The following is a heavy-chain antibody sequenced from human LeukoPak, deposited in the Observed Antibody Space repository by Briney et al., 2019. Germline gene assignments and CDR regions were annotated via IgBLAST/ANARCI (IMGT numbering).Heavy chain of an antibody. J-gene: IGHJ6*03. Sequence: RPGGSLRLSCAVSGFTFDDYGMSWVRQAPGKGLEWVCGINWQGGNTGYADYVKGRFTISRDNAKKSLYLQMNSLRAEDTALYYCARTYYFDSSGFESEGNSYYYFMDVWGKGTTVTVS. D-gene: IGHD3-22*01. CDR2: INWQGGNT. CDR3: ARTYYFDSSGFESEGNSYYYFMDV. CDR1: GFTFDDYG. V-gene: IGHV3-20*04.